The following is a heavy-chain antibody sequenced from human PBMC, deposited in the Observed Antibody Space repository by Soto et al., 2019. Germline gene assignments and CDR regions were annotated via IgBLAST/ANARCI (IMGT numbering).Heavy chain of an antibody. V-gene: IGHV3-30*04. CDR2: ISYDGSNK. Sequence: QVQLVESGGGVVQPGRSLRLSCAASGFTFSSYAMHWVRQAPGKGLEWVAVISYDGSNKYYADSVKGRFTISRDNSKNTLYLQMNSLRAEDTAVYYCANGATVWFGVVGYWGQGTLVTVSS. CDR1: GFTFSSYA. J-gene: IGHJ4*02. CDR3: ANGATVWFGVVGY. D-gene: IGHD3-10*01.